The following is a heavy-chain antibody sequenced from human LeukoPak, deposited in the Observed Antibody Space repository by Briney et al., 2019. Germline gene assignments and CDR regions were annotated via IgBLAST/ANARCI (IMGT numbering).Heavy chain of an antibody. D-gene: IGHD5-18*01. CDR1: GYTFTGYY. CDR3: ARFGRIQLWFRAFDI. Sequence: ASVKVSCKASGYTFTGYYMRWVRQAPGQGLEWMGRINPNSGGTNYAQKFQGRVTMTRDTSISTAYMELSRLRSDDTAVYYCARFGRIQLWFRAFDIWGQGTMVTVSS. J-gene: IGHJ3*02. CDR2: INPNSGGT. V-gene: IGHV1-2*06.